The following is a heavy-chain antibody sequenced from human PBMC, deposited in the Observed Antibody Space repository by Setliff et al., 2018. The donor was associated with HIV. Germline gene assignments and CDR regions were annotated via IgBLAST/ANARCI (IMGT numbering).Heavy chain of an antibody. CDR3: ARGPQYNFWGGYLGL. D-gene: IGHD3-3*01. V-gene: IGHV3-74*01. CDR1: GLTFSNYW. J-gene: IGHJ4*02. Sequence: PGGSLRLSCVASGLTFSNYWMHWVRQAPGKGLVWVPRIDSDGSDTDYADSVRGRFTISRDNAKNTLYLQMTSLRAEDTAVYYCARGPQYNFWGGYLGLWGRGTLVTVSS. CDR2: IDSDGSDT.